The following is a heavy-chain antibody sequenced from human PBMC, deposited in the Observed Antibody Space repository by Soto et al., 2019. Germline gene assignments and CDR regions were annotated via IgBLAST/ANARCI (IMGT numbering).Heavy chain of an antibody. V-gene: IGHV1-8*01. CDR1: GYTFTSYD. Sequence: QVQLVQSGAEVRKPGASVKVSCEASGYTFTSYDIYWVRQATGQGLEWMGWMNPNTGNSAYAQKFQGIVTVTSDTSINTVHMELSSLRSEDTAVYYCARRAETNGWNGFGADKYYFDFWGQGTLVTVSS. CDR3: ARRAETNGWNGFGADKYYFDF. J-gene: IGHJ4*02. CDR2: MNPNTGNS. D-gene: IGHD1-1*01.